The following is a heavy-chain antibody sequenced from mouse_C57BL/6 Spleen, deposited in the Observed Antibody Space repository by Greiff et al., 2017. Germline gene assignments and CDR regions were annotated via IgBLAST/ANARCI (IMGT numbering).Heavy chain of an antibody. CDR1: GYTFTSYW. Sequence: QVQLQQPGAELVKPGASVKLSCKASGYTFTSYWMHWVKQRPGQGLEWIGMIHPNSGSTNYNEKFKSKATLTVDKSSSTAYMQLSSLTSEDSAVYYCARGDYDYDAGYFDYWGQGTTLTVSS. V-gene: IGHV1-64*01. CDR2: IHPNSGST. CDR3: ARGDYDYDAGYFDY. J-gene: IGHJ2*01. D-gene: IGHD2-4*01.